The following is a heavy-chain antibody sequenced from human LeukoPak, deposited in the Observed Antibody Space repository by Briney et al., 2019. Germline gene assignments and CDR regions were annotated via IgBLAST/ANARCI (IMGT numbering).Heavy chain of an antibody. CDR3: ARGYRTNFDY. D-gene: IGHD1-7*01. Sequence: GGSLRLTCAASGFTFSSYEMNWVRQAPGKGLEWVSYISSSGSTIYYADSVKGRFTISRDNAKNSLYLQMNSLRAEDTALYYCARGYRTNFDYWGQGTLVTVSS. J-gene: IGHJ4*02. CDR2: ISSSGSTI. CDR1: GFTFSSYE. V-gene: IGHV3-48*03.